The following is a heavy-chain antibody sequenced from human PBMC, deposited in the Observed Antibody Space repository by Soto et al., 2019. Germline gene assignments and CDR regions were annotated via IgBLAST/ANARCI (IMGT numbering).Heavy chain of an antibody. D-gene: IGHD6-13*01. V-gene: IGHV1-2*04. CDR3: AREEQQLARYGGDFDY. CDR1: GYSFTDYH. Sequence: QVQLVQSGAEVKKPGASVKVSCKASGYSFTDYHIHWVRQAPGQGLEWLGRINPKSGGTSTAQKFQGWVTMTTDTSISTASMELTRLTSDDTAIYYCAREEQQLARYGGDFDYWGQGTLVSVSS. J-gene: IGHJ4*02. CDR2: INPKSGGT.